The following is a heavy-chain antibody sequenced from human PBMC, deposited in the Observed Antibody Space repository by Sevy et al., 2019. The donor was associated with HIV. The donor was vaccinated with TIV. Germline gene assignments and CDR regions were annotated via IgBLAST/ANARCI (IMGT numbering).Heavy chain of an antibody. D-gene: IGHD6-19*01. CDR1: GFAFSDYY. CDR2: ISGLTNYI. Sequence: GGSLRLSCAASGFAFSDYYMNWIRQAPGKGLEWVSCISGLTNYINYADSVKGRFTIPRDNAKNSVYLQMNSLRAEDTAVYYCARRSSGWDYFDYWGQGTPVTVSS. V-gene: IGHV3-11*06. J-gene: IGHJ4*02. CDR3: ARRSSGWDYFDY.